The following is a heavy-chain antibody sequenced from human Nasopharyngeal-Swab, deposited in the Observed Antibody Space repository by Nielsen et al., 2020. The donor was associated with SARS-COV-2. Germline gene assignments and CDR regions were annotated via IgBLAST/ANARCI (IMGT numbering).Heavy chain of an antibody. Sequence: SETLSLTCSVSGASISNRTYYWGWIRQSPEKGLQWIGTVFYTGTYYNPSLQSRVTISVDTSMNQFSLKLTSVTAADTAVYYCVRDESGDYLGLPFDSWGPGTLVTVSS. J-gene: IGHJ4*02. D-gene: IGHD4-17*01. CDR2: VFYTGT. V-gene: IGHV4-39*07. CDR3: VRDESGDYLGLPFDS. CDR1: GASISNRTYY.